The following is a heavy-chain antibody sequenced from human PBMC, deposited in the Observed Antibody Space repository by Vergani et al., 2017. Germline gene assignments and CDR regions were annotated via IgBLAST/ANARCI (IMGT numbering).Heavy chain of an antibody. CDR1: GFTFSSYG. J-gene: IGHJ6*02. CDR2: IRYDGSND. V-gene: IGHV3-30*02. D-gene: IGHD1-1*01. Sequence: QVQLVESGGGVVQPGGSLRLSCAASGFTFSSYGMHWVRQSPGQGLEWVAFIRYDGSNDYYADSVKGRFTISRDNSKNTLYLQMNSLRAEDTAVYYCAKEGAEVPSYGMDVWGQGTTVTVSS. CDR3: AKEGAEVPSYGMDV.